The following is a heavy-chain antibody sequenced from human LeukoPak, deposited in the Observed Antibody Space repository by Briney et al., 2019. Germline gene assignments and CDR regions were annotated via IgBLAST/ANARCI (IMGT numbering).Heavy chain of an antibody. D-gene: IGHD3-22*01. CDR1: GFSFSSYG. V-gene: IGHV3-53*04. Sequence: PGGSLRLSCAASGFSFSSYGMNWVRQAPGKGLEWVSVIYSGGSTYYADSVKGRFTISRHNSENTLYLQMNSLRTEDTAVYYCASLSSLYYYDSSGVDYWGQGTLVTVSS. CDR3: ASLSSLYYYDSSGVDY. J-gene: IGHJ4*02. CDR2: IYSGGST.